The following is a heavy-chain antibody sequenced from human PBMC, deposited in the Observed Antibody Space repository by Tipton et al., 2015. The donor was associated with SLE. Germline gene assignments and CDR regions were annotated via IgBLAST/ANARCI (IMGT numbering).Heavy chain of an antibody. V-gene: IGHV3-74*01. CDR2: INSDGSST. D-gene: IGHD1-26*01. Sequence: SLRLSCAASGFTFSSYWMHWVRQAPGKGLVWVSRINSDGSSTSYADSVKGRFTISRDNAKNTLYLQMNSLRAEDTAVYYCARDGIVGVGYYYYYYMDVWGKGTTVTVSS. J-gene: IGHJ6*03. CDR1: GFTFSSYW. CDR3: ARDGIVGVGYYYYYYMDV.